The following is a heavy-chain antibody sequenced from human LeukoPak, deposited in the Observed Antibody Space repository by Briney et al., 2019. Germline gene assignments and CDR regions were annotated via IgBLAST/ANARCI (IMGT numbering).Heavy chain of an antibody. D-gene: IGHD6-13*01. CDR3: AKGAAAGTDDAFDI. V-gene: IGHV3-9*01. CDR2: ISWNSGSI. Sequence: PGGSLRLSCAASGFTFDDYAMHWVRQAPGEGLEWVSGISWNSGSIGYADSVKGRFTISRDNAKNSLYLQMNSLRAEDTALYYCAKGAAAGTDDAFDIWGQGTMVTVSS. J-gene: IGHJ3*02. CDR1: GFTFDDYA.